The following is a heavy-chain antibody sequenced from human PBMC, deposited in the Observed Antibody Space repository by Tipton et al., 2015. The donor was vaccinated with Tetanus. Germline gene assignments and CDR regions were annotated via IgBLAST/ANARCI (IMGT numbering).Heavy chain of an antibody. Sequence: VQLVQSGAEVKKPGESLKISCKSSGYTFTSYWIGWVRQMHGKGLEWMGIIYPGDSETRYSPSFQGRVTISAAKSISTAYLQWSSLKASDTAMYYCARWVGSRYYFDYWGQGTLVTVSS. V-gene: IGHV5-51*01. D-gene: IGHD1-14*01. CDR2: IYPGDSET. CDR3: ARWVGSRYYFDY. CDR1: GYTFTSYW. J-gene: IGHJ4*02.